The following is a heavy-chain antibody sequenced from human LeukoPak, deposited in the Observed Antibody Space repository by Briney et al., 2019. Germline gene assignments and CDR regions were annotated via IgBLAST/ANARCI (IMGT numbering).Heavy chain of an antibody. J-gene: IGHJ5*02. CDR3: ARDRMVVAATANWFDP. CDR1: GGSISSYY. V-gene: IGHV4-39*07. CDR2: IYYSGST. D-gene: IGHD2-15*01. Sequence: SETLSLTCTVSGGSISSYYWGWIRQPPGKGLEWIGSIYYSGSTYYNPSLKSRVTISVDTSKNQFSLKLSSVTAADTAVYYCARDRMVVAATANWFDPWGQGTLVTVSS.